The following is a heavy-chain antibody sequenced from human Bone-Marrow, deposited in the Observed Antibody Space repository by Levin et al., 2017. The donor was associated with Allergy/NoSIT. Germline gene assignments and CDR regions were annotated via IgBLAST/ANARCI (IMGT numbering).Heavy chain of an antibody. CDR2: INPNSGNT. V-gene: IGHV1-8*02. CDR1: GYSFTNYG. D-gene: IGHD2-15*01. CDR3: ARGDCYSGSCYGPDWFDP. Sequence: GASVKVSCKTSGYSFTNYGITWVRQAPGQGFEWMGYINPNSGNTAYARKFQGRVTMTRNSSITTAYMELSSLRSEDTAMYYCARGDCYSGSCYGPDWFDPWGQGTQVTVSS. J-gene: IGHJ5*02.